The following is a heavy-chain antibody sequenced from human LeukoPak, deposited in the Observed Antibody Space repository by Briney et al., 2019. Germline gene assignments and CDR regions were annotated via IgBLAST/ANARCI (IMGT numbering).Heavy chain of an antibody. V-gene: IGHV1-8*01. Sequence: PSVKLSCKASGYTFTSYDINCVRQATGQGLEWMVWMNPNIGNTSYAQKFQGRVTMTRNTSISTAYMELSSLRSEATAVYYCARGTLYYDFWSGLAENYYSYYGMDVWGQGTTVTVSS. CDR1: GYTFTSYD. CDR3: ARGTLYYDFWSGLAENYYSYYGMDV. D-gene: IGHD3-3*01. J-gene: IGHJ6*02. CDR2: MNPNIGNT.